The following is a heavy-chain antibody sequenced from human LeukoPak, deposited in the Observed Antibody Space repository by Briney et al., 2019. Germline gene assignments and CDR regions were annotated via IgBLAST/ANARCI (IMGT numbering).Heavy chain of an antibody. J-gene: IGHJ6*03. CDR2: ISAYNGNT. CDR1: GYTFTSYG. Sequence: ASVKVSCKVSGYTFTSYGISWVRQAPGQGLEWMGWISAYNGNTNYAQKLQGRVTMTTDTSTSTAYMELRSLRSDDTAVYYCARASSSEYYYYMDVWGKGTTVTVSS. CDR3: ARASSSEYYYYMDV. V-gene: IGHV1-18*01. D-gene: IGHD6-6*01.